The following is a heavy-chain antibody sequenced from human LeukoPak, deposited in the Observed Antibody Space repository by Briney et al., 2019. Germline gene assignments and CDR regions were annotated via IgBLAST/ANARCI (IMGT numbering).Heavy chain of an antibody. CDR2: ISSSSSTI. Sequence: SGGSLRLSCAASGFTFSSYSMNWVRQAPRKGLEWVSYISSSSSTIYYADSVKGRFTISRDNAKNSLYLQMNSLRAEDTAVYYCARIIRIVVVPAAIDYWGQGTLVTVSS. CDR1: GFTFSSYS. J-gene: IGHJ4*02. V-gene: IGHV3-48*01. D-gene: IGHD2-2*01. CDR3: ARIIRIVVVPAAIDY.